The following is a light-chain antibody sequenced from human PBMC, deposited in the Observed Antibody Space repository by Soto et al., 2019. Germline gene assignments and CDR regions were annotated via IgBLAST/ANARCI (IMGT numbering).Light chain of an antibody. CDR1: SSDTGSYNL. CDR2: EGT. V-gene: IGLV2-23*01. J-gene: IGLJ2*01. CDR3: CSYAGSSTLI. Sequence: QSALTQPASVSGSPGQSITFSCTGSSSDTGSYNLVSWYQQHPDKAPKLMIYEGTKRPSGVSDRFSGSKSGNTASLTVSGLQAEDEADYYCCSYAGSSTLIFGGGTKLTVL.